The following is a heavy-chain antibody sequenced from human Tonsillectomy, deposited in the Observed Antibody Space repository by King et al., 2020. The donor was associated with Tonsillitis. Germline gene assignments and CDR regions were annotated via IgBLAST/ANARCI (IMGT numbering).Heavy chain of an antibody. CDR2: ISYDGSNK. V-gene: IGHV3-30*04. Sequence: VQLVESGGGVVQPGRSLRLSCAASGFTFSAYAMHWVRQAPGKGLEWVAVISYDGSNKYYADSVKGRVTMSRDNSKNTLYLQVDSLRVEDTAVYYCARGPGWGDHGENKHLDYWGQGTLVTVSS. CDR3: ARGPGWGDHGENKHLDY. CDR1: GFTFSAYA. D-gene: IGHD4/OR15-4a*01. J-gene: IGHJ4*02.